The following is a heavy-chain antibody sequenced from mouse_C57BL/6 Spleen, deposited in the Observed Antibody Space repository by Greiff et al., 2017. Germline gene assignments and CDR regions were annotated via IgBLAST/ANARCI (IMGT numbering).Heavy chain of an antibody. CDR3: ARLPTTVVDYAMDY. J-gene: IGHJ4*01. CDR1: GYTFTSYW. Sequence: QVQLQQPGAELVKPGASVKMSCKASGYTFTSYWITWVKQRPGQGLEWIGDIYPGSGSTNYNEKFKSKATLTVDTSSSTAYMQLSILTSEDSAVYYCARLPTTVVDYAMDYWGQGTSVTVSS. D-gene: IGHD1-1*01. V-gene: IGHV1-55*01. CDR2: IYPGSGST.